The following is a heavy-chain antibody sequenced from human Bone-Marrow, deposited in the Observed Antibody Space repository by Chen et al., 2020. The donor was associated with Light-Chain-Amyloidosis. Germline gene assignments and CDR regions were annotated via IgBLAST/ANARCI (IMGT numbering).Heavy chain of an antibody. J-gene: IGHJ5*02. Sequence: QLQLHESGPGLVKPSETLSLTCTVSDGSINSGDYYWGWLRQSPGKGLEWIGGIYYSGAAFYNPSLRSRVTISLDTSKNLLSLRLTSVTAADTAVYYCSIRIAVPGANEETWGQGTLVTVSS. CDR3: SIRIAVPGANEET. CDR2: IYYSGAA. D-gene: IGHD6-19*01. V-gene: IGHV4-39*02. CDR1: DGSINSGDYY.